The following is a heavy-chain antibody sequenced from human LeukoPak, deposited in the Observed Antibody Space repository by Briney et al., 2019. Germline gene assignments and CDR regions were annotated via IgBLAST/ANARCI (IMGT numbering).Heavy chain of an antibody. D-gene: IGHD5-24*01. V-gene: IGHV4-59*08. J-gene: IGHJ4*02. CDR1: GGSISSYY. Sequence: SETLSLTCTVSGGSISSYYWSWIRQPPGKGLEWIGYIYYSGSTNYNPSLKSRVTISVDTSKNQFSLKLSSVTAADTAVYYCARQGGEMGTIGGFGFDYWGQGTLVTVSS. CDR2: IYYSGST. CDR3: ARQGGEMGTIGGFGFDY.